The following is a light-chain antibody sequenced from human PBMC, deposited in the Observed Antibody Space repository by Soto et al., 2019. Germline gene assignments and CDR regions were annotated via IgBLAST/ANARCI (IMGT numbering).Light chain of an antibody. V-gene: IGKV3-11*01. Sequence: EIVLTQSPATLSLSPGERATLSCRASQSVSSYLAWYQQKPGQAPRLLIYDASNRATGIPARFSGSGSGTDFTLTISSLEPDDGAVYYCQQRSDWPSTFGGGTKVQIK. J-gene: IGKJ4*01. CDR2: DAS. CDR3: QQRSDWPST. CDR1: QSVSSY.